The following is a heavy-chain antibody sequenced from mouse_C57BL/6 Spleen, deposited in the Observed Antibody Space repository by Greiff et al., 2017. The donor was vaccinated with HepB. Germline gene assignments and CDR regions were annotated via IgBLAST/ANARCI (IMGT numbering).Heavy chain of an antibody. CDR1: GFTFSSYA. D-gene: IGHD1-1*01. Sequence: EVQLVESGGGLVKPGGSLKLSCAASGFTFSSYAMSWVRQTPEKRLEWVATISDGGSYTYYPDNVKGRFTISRDNAKNNLYLQLSRLKSEDTAMYYCARDNYGSSYVDWYFDVWGTGTTVTVSS. V-gene: IGHV5-4*01. J-gene: IGHJ1*03. CDR3: ARDNYGSSYVDWYFDV. CDR2: ISDGGSYT.